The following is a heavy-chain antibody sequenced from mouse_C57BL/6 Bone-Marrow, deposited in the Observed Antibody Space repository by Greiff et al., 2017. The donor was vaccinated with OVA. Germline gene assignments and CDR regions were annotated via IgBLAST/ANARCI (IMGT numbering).Heavy chain of an antibody. CDR1: GFTFSDYG. J-gene: IGHJ3*01. CDR2: ISNLAYSI. V-gene: IGHV5-15*01. CDR3: AREEAYDGYYVGFAY. D-gene: IGHD2-3*01. Sequence: EVHLVESGGGLVQPGGSLKLSCAASGFTFSDYGMAWVRQAPRKGPEWVAFISNLAYSIYYADTVTGRFTISRENAKNTLYLEMSSLRSEDTAMYYCAREEAYDGYYVGFAYWGQGTLVTVSA.